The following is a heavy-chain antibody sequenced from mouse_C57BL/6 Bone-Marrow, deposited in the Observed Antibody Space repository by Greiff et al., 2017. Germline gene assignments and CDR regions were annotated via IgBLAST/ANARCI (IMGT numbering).Heavy chain of an antibody. CDR1: GFSLTSYG. D-gene: IGHD2-2*01. J-gene: IGHJ1*03. V-gene: IGHV2-9*01. Sequence: VKLMESGPGLVAPSQSLSIPCTVSGFSLTSYGVDWVRQPPGKGLEWLGVIWGGGSTNYNSALMSRLSISKDNSNSQVFLTMNSLQTNDTAMYYCAKRKSTMVTTRYWYFDVWGTGTTVTVSS. CDR2: IWGGGST. CDR3: AKRKSTMVTTRYWYFDV.